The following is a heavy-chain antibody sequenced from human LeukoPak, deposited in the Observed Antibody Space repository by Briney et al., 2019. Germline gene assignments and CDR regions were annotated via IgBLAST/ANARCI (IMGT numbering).Heavy chain of an antibody. D-gene: IGHD4-17*01. Sequence: ASVKVSCKASGYTFTGYDMHWVRQAPGQGLEWMGWINPNSGGTNYAQKFQGRVTMTRDTSISTAYMELSRLRSDDTAVYYCAREHLSTVTTYLYYYYYMDVWGKGTTVTVSS. CDR1: GYTFTGYD. J-gene: IGHJ6*03. V-gene: IGHV1-2*02. CDR3: AREHLSTVTTYLYYYYYMDV. CDR2: INPNSGGT.